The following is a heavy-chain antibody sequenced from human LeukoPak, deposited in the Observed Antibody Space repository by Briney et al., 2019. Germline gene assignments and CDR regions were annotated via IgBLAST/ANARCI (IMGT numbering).Heavy chain of an antibody. V-gene: IGHV3-23*01. J-gene: IGHJ4*02. D-gene: IGHD2-15*01. CDR2: ITGTGVST. CDR1: GFTFSDYY. CDR3: AKDSEDAKKVYYFDY. Sequence: AGGSLRLSCAASGFTFSDYYMSWIRQAPGKGLEWVSTITGTGVSTYYADSVKGRFTISRDTSKNTLYLQMNSLRAEDTAVYYCAKDSEDAKKVYYFDYWGQGTLVTVSS.